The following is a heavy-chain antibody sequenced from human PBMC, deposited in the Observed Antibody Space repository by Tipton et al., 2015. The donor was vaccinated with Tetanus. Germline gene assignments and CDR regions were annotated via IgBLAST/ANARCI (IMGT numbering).Heavy chain of an antibody. CDR2: ILHSGST. Sequence: LRLSCTVSGGSVRSGDYSWSWIRQPPGKGLEWTGHILHSGSTNYNPSLKSRVTMSIDTSERQFSLKLTSVTAADTAVYYCARATEHDIMTGYDNWGPGTQVTVSS. CDR1: GGSVRSGDYS. V-gene: IGHV4-61*08. D-gene: IGHD3-9*01. J-gene: IGHJ4*02. CDR3: ARATEHDIMTGYDN.